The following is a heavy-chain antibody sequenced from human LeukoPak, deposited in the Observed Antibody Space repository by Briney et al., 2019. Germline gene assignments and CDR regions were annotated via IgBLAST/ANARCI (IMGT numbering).Heavy chain of an antibody. CDR2: ISGSGGST. CDR1: GFTFSSYA. J-gene: IGHJ4*02. V-gene: IGHV3-23*01. D-gene: IGHD3-10*01. Sequence: GGSLRLSCVASGFTFSSYAMSWVRQAPGKGLEWVSAISGSGGSTYYADSVKGRFTISRDNSKNTLYLQMNSLRAEDTAVYYCAKDTRITMVRGVIPKKGFNYWGQGTLVTVSS. CDR3: AKDTRITMVRGVIPKKGFNY.